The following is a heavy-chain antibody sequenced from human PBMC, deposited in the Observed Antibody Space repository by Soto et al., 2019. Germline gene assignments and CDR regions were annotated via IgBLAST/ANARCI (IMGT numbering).Heavy chain of an antibody. D-gene: IGHD6-13*01. CDR2: IFTSGTT. Sequence: SATLSLTCSVSGASISDYYWTWIRQPAGKGLEWIGLIFTSGTTNYNPSLKSRVTMSVDTSKNHISLKLSSVTAADTAVYFCAAMAGSWYWFDPWGQGTLVTVSS. CDR3: AAMAGSWYWFDP. CDR1: GASISDYY. J-gene: IGHJ5*02. V-gene: IGHV4-4*07.